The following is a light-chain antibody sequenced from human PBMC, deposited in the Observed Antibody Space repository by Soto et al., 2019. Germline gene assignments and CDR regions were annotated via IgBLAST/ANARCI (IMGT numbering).Light chain of an antibody. J-gene: IGKJ5*01. V-gene: IGKV3-20*01. Sequence: EIVLTQSPATLSLSPGERATLSCRASQSVNSNYLGWYQQKPGQAPRLLIYGASTRATGIPDRFSGSGSGTDFTLTISRLEPEDFAVYYCHHYGGSPITFGQGTRLENK. CDR1: QSVNSNY. CDR2: GAS. CDR3: HHYGGSPIT.